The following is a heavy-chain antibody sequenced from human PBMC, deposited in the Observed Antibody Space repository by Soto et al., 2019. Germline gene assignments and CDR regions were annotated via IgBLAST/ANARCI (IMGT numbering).Heavy chain of an antibody. V-gene: IGHV1-3*01. Sequence: ASVKVSCKASGYTFTSYAMHWVRQAPGQRLEWMGWIDAGNGNTKYSQKFQGRVTITRDTSASTAYMELSSLRSEDTAVYYCARAASSTYYDFRSGETIYNMDVWGQGTTVTVSS. D-gene: IGHD3-3*01. CDR2: IDAGNGNT. J-gene: IGHJ6*02. CDR3: ARAASSTYYDFRSGETIYNMDV. CDR1: GYTFTSYA.